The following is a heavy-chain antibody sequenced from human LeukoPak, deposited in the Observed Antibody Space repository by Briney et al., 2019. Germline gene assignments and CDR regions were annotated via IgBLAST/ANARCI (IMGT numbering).Heavy chain of an antibody. CDR2: IKQDGSEK. J-gene: IGHJ4*02. CDR1: GFTFSSYW. CDR3: ARVYYYDSSGYSYYFDY. D-gene: IGHD3-22*01. V-gene: IGHV3-7*04. Sequence: PGGSLRLSCAASGFTFSSYWTSWVRQAPGKGLEWVANIKQDGSEKYYVDSVKGRFTISRDNAKNSLYLQMNSLRAEDTAVYYCARVYYYDSSGYSYYFDYWGQGTLVTVSS.